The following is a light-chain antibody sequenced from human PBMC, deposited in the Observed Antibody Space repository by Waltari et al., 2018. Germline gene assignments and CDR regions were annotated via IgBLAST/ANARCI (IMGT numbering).Light chain of an antibody. CDR1: SSDVCGFDY. V-gene: IGLV2-14*03. CDR3: SSYTSISACVL. CDR2: DVS. Sequence: QSALTQPASVSGSPGQSITIPCTGTSSDVCGFDYVSWYQQHPGKAPKLMIYDVSNRPSGVSNRFSGSKSGNTASLTISGLQAEDEADYYCSSYTSISACVLFGGGTKLTVL. J-gene: IGLJ3*02.